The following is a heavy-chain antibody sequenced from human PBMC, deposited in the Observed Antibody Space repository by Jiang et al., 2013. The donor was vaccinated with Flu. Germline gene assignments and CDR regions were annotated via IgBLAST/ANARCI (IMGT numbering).Heavy chain of an antibody. J-gene: IGHJ1*01. V-gene: IGHV3-33*05. CDR2: ISHDGSHK. D-gene: IGHD1-26*01. Sequence: QLLESGGGVVQPGSSLRLSCAASGFIFSTYGMHWVRQAPGKGLEWLTIISHDGSHKYYADSVKGRFTISRDNSKSTLYLQMNTLRAEDTAVYYCARSAVPMATTSDYAEYFQLWGHGTLVTVSS. CDR1: GFIFSTYG. CDR3: ARSAVPMATTSDYAEYFQL.